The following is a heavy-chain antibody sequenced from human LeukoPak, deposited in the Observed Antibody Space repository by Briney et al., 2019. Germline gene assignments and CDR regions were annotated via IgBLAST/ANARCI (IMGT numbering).Heavy chain of an antibody. V-gene: IGHV4-39*07. CDR3: ARGEKLWFGELLSFQH. Sequence: SETLSLTCTVSGGSISSSSYYWGWIRQPPGKGLEWIGEINHSGSTNYNPSLKSRVTISVDTSKNQFSLKLRSVTAADTAVYYCARGEKLWFGELLSFQHWGQGTLVTVSS. CDR1: GGSISSSSYY. D-gene: IGHD3-10*01. J-gene: IGHJ1*01. CDR2: INHSGST.